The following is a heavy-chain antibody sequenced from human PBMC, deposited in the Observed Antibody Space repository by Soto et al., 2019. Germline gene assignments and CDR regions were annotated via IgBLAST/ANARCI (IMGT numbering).Heavy chain of an antibody. CDR2: ISHVGNS. V-gene: IGHV4-39*07. J-gene: IGHJ6*02. CDR1: GDSISSSIDY. Sequence: SETLSLTCTVSGDSISSSIDYWGWTRQPPGKGLEWIGQISHVGNSNYNPSLQSRLTISVDKSKNQFSLELSSVTAADTAVYYWARAGGGYCSVFPCAPGLHGRAVGAQGPTFTPSS. D-gene: IGHD2-15*01. CDR3: ARAGGGYCSVFPCAPGLHGRAV.